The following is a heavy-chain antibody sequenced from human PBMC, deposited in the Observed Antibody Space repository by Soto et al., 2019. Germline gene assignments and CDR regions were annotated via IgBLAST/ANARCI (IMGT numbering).Heavy chain of an antibody. Sequence: GASVKVSCKASGYTFIDYHMHWVLQAPGQGFEWMGRISPRSGGTNYAQKFQGRVTMTWDTSLNTAYMELSSLISEDTAVYYCARPPGYISDWYYFDLWGQGTLVTVSS. CDR2: ISPRSGGT. D-gene: IGHD3-9*01. CDR1: GYTFIDYH. CDR3: ARPPGYISDWYYFDL. J-gene: IGHJ4*02. V-gene: IGHV1-2*02.